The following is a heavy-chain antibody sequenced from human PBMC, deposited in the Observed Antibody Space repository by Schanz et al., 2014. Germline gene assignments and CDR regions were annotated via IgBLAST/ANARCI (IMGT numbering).Heavy chain of an antibody. Sequence: EVQLVESGGGLVQPGESLRLSCAASGFTFSSHAMSWVRQAPGKGLEWVSTISASGGSTFYADSVKGRFTISRDNSKNTLYLQMNSLRAEDTAVYYCARGGGAAASTWGQGTLVTVSS. CDR2: ISASGGST. CDR1: GFTFSSHA. J-gene: IGHJ5*02. D-gene: IGHD6-13*01. V-gene: IGHV3-23*04. CDR3: ARGGGAAAST.